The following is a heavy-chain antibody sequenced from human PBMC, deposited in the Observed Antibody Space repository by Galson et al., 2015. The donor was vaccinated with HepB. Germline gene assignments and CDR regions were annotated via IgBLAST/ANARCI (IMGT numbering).Heavy chain of an antibody. V-gene: IGHV3-33*06. CDR1: GFTFSSYG. CDR3: AKEGSYDFWSGYHYGMDV. D-gene: IGHD3-3*01. CDR2: IWYDGSNK. J-gene: IGHJ6*02. Sequence: LRLSCAASGFTFSSYGMHWVRQAPGKGLEWVAVIWYDGSNKYYADSVKGRFTISRDNSKNTLYLQMNSLRAEDTAVYYCAKEGSYDFWSGYHYGMDVWGQGTTVTVSS.